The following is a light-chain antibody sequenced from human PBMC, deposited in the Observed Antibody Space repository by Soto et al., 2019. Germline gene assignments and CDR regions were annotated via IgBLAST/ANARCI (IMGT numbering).Light chain of an antibody. CDR1: QSVSRW. CDR3: QQYHSGGT. J-gene: IGKJ1*01. CDR2: KAS. V-gene: IGKV1-5*03. Sequence: DIQMTQSPSTLSASVGDRVTITCRASQSVSRWMAWYQQKPGTAPKLLIYKASALESGVPSRSSGSGSGTEFTLTISSLQPDDFAVYYCQQYHSGGTFGQGTKVDIK.